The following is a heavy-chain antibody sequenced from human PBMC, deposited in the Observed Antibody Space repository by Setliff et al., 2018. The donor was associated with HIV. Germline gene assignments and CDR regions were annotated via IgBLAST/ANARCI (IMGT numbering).Heavy chain of an antibody. CDR2: ISGSGGST. CDR1: GFTFSSYA. Sequence: PVGSLRLSCAASGFTFSSYAMSRVRQAPGKGLEWVSAISGSGGSTYYADSVKGRFTISRDNSKNTLYLQMNSLRAEDTAVYYCAKPYYDFWSGLYARDYYYYGMDVWGQGTTVTVSS. D-gene: IGHD3-3*01. V-gene: IGHV3-23*01. J-gene: IGHJ6*02. CDR3: AKPYYDFWSGLYARDYYYYGMDV.